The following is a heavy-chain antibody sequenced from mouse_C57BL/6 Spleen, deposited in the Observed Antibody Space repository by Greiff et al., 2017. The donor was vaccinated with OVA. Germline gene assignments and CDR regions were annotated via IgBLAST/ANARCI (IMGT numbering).Heavy chain of an antibody. J-gene: IGHJ4*01. CDR2: ISSGSSTI. CDR1: GFTFSGYG. V-gene: IGHV5-17*01. Sequence: EVQLVESGGGLVKPGGSLKLSCAASGFTFSGYGMHWVSQAPEKGLEWVAYISSGSSTIYYADTVKGRVTLSRDKATNTLFLQMTSLRSEDTAMYYGTRPGLRHNYYAMDYWGQGTSVTVSS. D-gene: IGHD3-2*02. CDR3: TRPGLRHNYYAMDY.